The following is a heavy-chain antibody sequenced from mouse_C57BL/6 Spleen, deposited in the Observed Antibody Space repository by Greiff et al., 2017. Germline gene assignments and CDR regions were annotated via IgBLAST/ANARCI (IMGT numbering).Heavy chain of an antibody. CDR3: ARHDYGSSYEWYFDV. J-gene: IGHJ1*03. D-gene: IGHD1-1*01. CDR1: GFTFSDYY. V-gene: IGHV5-12*01. CDR2: ISNGGGST. Sequence: EVQLVESGGGLVQPGGSLKLSCAASGFTFSDYYMYWVRQTPEKRLEWVAYISNGGGSTYYPDTVKGRFTISRDNAKNTLYLQMSRLKSEDTAMYYCARHDYGSSYEWYFDVWGTGTTVTVSS.